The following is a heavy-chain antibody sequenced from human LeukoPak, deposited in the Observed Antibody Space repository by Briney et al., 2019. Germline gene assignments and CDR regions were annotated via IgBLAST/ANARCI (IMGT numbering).Heavy chain of an antibody. CDR1: GGSFSGYY. CDR2: INHSGST. J-gene: IGHJ4*02. V-gene: IGHV4-34*01. Sequence: SETLSLTCAVYGGSFSGYYWSWIRQPPGKGLEWIGEINHSGSTNYNPSLKSRVTISVDTSKNQFSLKLSSVTAADTAVYYCARGHVDYYFDNWGQGTLVTVSS. D-gene: IGHD4-17*01. CDR3: ARGHVDYYFDN.